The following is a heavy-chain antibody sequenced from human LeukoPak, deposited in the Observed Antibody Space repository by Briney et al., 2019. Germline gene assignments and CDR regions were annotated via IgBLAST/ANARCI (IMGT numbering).Heavy chain of an antibody. CDR2: IYYSGST. J-gene: IGHJ5*02. Sequence: PSETLSLTCTVSGGSISSYYWSWIRQPPGKGLEWIGYIYYSGSTNYNPSLKSRVTISVDTSKNQFSLKLSSVTAADTAVYYCARRGPIAAAGSSYDPGYWFDPWGQGTLVTVSS. V-gene: IGHV4-59*08. D-gene: IGHD6-13*01. CDR1: GGSISSYY. CDR3: ARRGPIAAAGSSYDPGYWFDP.